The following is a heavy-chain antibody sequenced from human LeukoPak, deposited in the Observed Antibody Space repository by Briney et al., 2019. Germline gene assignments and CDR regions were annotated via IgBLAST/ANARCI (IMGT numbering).Heavy chain of an antibody. CDR1: GASVSDYY. CDR3: ARVRLSSGYSN. D-gene: IGHD3-22*01. V-gene: IGHV4-59*02. CDR2: VYNSGIT. J-gene: IGHJ4*02. Sequence: PSETLSLACSVSGASVSDYYCNWIRQPPGKELEWIGYVYNSGITNYNPSLRSRVTISLDTSKNQFSLKLNSVTAADTAVYYCARVRLSSGYSNWGQGTLVTVSS.